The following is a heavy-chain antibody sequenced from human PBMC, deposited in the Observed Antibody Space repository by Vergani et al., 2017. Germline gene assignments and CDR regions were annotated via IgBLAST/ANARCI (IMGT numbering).Heavy chain of an antibody. J-gene: IGHJ5*02. Sequence: VQLVQSGAEVRKPGASVTVSCTASGYIFKNYYIHWLRQAPGQAFEWMGILNPTTGHTTSAQKFMGRVDMTRDPSTDTSTRTVQRMLSNLRSEDTAVYYCASSIVYWAGATCRAYYFDLWGQGTRGNVSS. CDR3: ASSIVYWAGATCRAYYFDL. CDR2: LNPTTGHT. D-gene: IGHD2-8*02. V-gene: IGHV1-46*02. CDR1: GYIFKNYY.